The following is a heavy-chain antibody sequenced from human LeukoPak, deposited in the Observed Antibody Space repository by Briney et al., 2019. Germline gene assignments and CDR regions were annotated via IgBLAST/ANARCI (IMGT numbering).Heavy chain of an antibody. V-gene: IGHV3-21*01. D-gene: IGHD2-2*02. CDR3: ARAPAPILFDY. CDR1: GFTFSSYS. J-gene: IGHJ4*02. Sequence: GGSLRLSCAASGFTFSSYSMNWVRQAPEKGLEWVSSISSSSSYIYYADSVKGRFTISRDNAKNSLYLQMNSLRAEDTAVYYCARAPAPILFDYWGQGTLVTVSS. CDR2: ISSSSSYI.